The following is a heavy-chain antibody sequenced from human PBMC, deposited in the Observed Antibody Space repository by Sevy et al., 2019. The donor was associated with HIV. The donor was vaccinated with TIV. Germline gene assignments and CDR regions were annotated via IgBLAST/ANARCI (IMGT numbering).Heavy chain of an antibody. CDR2: MSPGDSDP. CDR3: CRGKVTISVEKSARTAYLQWHSLETSDTAIYYCARLDSYSIGWSPRYYFDY. Sequence: GESLKISCKGSAYTFTTHWIGWVRQMPGKGLEWMGIMSPGDSDPRYSPSFQGQVTMSVDKSVSTAYLQWHSLETSDHGTGRACRGKVTISVEKSARTAYLQWHSLETSDTAIYYCARLDSYSIGWSPRYYFDYWGQGTLVTVSS. V-gene: IGHV5-51*01. J-gene: IGHJ4*02. D-gene: IGHD2-21*01. CDR1: AYTFTTHW.